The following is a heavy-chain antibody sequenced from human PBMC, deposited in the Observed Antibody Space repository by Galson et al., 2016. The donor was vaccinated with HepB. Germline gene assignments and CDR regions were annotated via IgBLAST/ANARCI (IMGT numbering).Heavy chain of an antibody. V-gene: IGHV3-30*03. Sequence: SLRLSCAASGFTFRDFGMHWVRQVPGKGLEWVAVVSYDGSHEYYADSVKGRFTISRDNSKNTFFLQMNSLRAEDTAVYYCARARGYSGYDLGYWGQGTLVTVSS. CDR1: GFTFRDFG. CDR2: VSYDGSHE. J-gene: IGHJ4*02. CDR3: ARARGYSGYDLGY. D-gene: IGHD5-12*01.